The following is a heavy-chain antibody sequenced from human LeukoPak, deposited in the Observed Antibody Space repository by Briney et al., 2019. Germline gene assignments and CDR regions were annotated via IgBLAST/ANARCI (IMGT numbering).Heavy chain of an antibody. CDR2: ISSSSSYI. Sequence: GGSLRLSCAASGFTFSSYSMNWVRQAPGKGLEWVSSISSSSSYIYYADSVKGRFTISRDNAKNSLYLQMNSLRAEDTAVYYCARDLSSVGATFDWGQGTLVTVSS. J-gene: IGHJ4*02. V-gene: IGHV3-21*04. CDR3: ARDLSSVGATFD. D-gene: IGHD1-26*01. CDR1: GFTFSSYS.